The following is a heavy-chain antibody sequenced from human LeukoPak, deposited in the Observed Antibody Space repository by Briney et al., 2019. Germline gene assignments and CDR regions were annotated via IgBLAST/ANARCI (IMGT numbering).Heavy chain of an antibody. CDR1: GLTFCSYA. Sequence: GGSLRFCCAASGLTFCSYAIDWVRKAPGKGLEWVAVISYDGSNKYYADSVKGRFTISRDNSKNTLYLQMNSLRAEDTAVYYCARDAGSRGMDVWGQGTTVTVSS. V-gene: IGHV3-30-3*01. CDR2: ISYDGSNK. CDR3: ARDAGSRGMDV. J-gene: IGHJ6*02.